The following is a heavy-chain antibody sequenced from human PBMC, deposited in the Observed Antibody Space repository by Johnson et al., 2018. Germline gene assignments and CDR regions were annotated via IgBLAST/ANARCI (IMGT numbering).Heavy chain of an antibody. D-gene: IGHD6-13*01. J-gene: IGHJ3*02. V-gene: IGHV4-61*01. Sequence: QVQLQESGPGLVKPSEALSLTCTVSGGSLSSGSYYWSWIRQPPGKGLEWIGYIYYSGNTNYNPSLTSRFPISVDTSKNQFSLKLSSVTAADTAVYYCARDSWDTSSWYGAFDIWGLGTMVTVSS. CDR1: GGSLSSGSYY. CDR2: IYYSGNT. CDR3: ARDSWDTSSWYGAFDI.